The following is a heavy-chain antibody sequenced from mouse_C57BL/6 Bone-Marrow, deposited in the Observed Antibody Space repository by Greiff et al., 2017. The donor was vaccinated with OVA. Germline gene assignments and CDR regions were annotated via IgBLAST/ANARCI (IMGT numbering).Heavy chain of an antibody. CDR3: ARELSMITFDY. V-gene: IGHV1-69*01. Sequence: QVQLQQPGAELVMPGASVKLSCQASGYTFTSYWMHWVKQRPGQGLEWIGEIDPSDSYTNYNQKFKGKSTVTVDKSSSTAYMQLSSLTSEYSAVYYCARELSMITFDYWGQGTTLTVSS. D-gene: IGHD2-4*01. J-gene: IGHJ2*01. CDR2: IDPSDSYT. CDR1: GYTFTSYW.